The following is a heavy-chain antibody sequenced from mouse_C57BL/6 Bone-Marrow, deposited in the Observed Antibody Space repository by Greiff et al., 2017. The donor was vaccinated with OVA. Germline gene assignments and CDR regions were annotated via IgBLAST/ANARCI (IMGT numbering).Heavy chain of an antibody. CDR2: IYPGSGRT. CDR3: AKKGLLWLRRGFDY. D-gene: IGHD2-2*01. V-gene: IGHV1-55*01. J-gene: IGHJ2*01. Sequence: HVQLQQPGAELVKPGASVKMSCKASGYTFTSYWITWVKQRPGQGLEWIGDIYPGSGRTNFNEKFKSKATLTVDTSSSTAYMQLSSLTSEDSAVYYCAKKGLLWLRRGFDYWGQGTTLTVST. CDR1: GYTFTSYW.